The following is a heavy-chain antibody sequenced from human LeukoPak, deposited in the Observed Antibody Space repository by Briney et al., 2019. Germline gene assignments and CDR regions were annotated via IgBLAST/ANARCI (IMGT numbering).Heavy chain of an antibody. CDR3: ARVSIAAAGRGSFDY. CDR2: ISSGSGTI. J-gene: IGHJ4*02. V-gene: IGHV3-48*01. D-gene: IGHD6-13*01. Sequence: PGGSLRLSCAASGFTFSSYSMNWVRQAPGKGLEWVSYISSGSGTIYYADSVKGRFTISRHNAKNSLYLQMNSLRAEDTAVYYCARVSIAAAGRGSFDYWGQGTLVTVSS. CDR1: GFTFSSYS.